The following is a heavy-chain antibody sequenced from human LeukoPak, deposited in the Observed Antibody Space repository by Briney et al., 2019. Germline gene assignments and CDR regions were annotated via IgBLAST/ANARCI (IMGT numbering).Heavy chain of an antibody. V-gene: IGHV4-39*07. CDR2: IYYSGST. CDR1: GDSISSSSYY. J-gene: IGHJ4*02. D-gene: IGHD4-17*01. CDR3: ASLTVTHTFDY. Sequence: PSETLSLTCTVPGDSISSSSYYWDWIRQPPGKGLEWIGSIYYSGSTYYNPSLKSRVTISVDTSKNQFSLKLSSVTAADTAVYYCASLTVTHTFDYWGQGTLVTVSS.